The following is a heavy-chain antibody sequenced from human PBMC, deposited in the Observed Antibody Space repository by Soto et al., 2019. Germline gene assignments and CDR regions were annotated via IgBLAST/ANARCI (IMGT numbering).Heavy chain of an antibody. CDR2: IYTSGCT. CDR3: ARYANWFDP. Sequence: SETLSLTCSVSGGSISSYYWSWIRQPAGKGLEWIGRIYTSGCTNYTASLKSRVTMSVDTSKNQFSLKLTSVTAADTAVSFCARYANWFDPWGQGTLVTVSS. V-gene: IGHV4-4*07. J-gene: IGHJ5*02. CDR1: GGSISSYY. D-gene: IGHD2-2*01.